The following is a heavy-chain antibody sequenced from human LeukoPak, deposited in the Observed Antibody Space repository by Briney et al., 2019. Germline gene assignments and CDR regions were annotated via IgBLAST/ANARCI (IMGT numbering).Heavy chain of an antibody. Sequence: ASVKVSCKASGGTFSSYAISWVRQAPGQGLEWMGGIIPIFGTANCAQKFQGRVTITADESTSTAYMELSSLRSEDTAVYYCARNYGSGSSAILFDYWGQGTLVTVSS. J-gene: IGHJ4*02. V-gene: IGHV1-69*13. CDR2: IIPIFGTA. CDR1: GGTFSSYA. CDR3: ARNYGSGSSAILFDY. D-gene: IGHD3-10*01.